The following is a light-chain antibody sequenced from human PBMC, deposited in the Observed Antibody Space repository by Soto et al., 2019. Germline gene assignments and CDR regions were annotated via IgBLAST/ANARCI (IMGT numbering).Light chain of an antibody. J-gene: IGLJ2*01. CDR1: SSDVGGYNY. V-gene: IGLV2-14*01. CDR2: DVS. Sequence: QSALTQPASVSGSPGQSITISCTGTSSDVGGYNYVSWYQQHPGKAPKLMIYDVSNRPSWVSNRFSGSKSGNTASLTISGLQAEDEADYYCSSYTSSSTDVVFGGGTQLTVL. CDR3: SSYTSSSTDVV.